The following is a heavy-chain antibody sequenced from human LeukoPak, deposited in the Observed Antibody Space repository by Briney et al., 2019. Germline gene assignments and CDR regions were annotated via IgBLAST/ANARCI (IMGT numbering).Heavy chain of an antibody. V-gene: IGHV3-23*01. J-gene: IGHJ4*02. D-gene: IGHD3-3*01. CDR2: IDGGGGGT. CDR1: GFTFSNDV. Sequence: GGSLRLSCAASGFTFSNDVMSWVRQAPGKGPEWVSSIDGGGGGTDYADSVRGRLTISRDNFKNTSYLQMNSLRADDTAVYYCARRIGGTKDYWGQGAQVTVSS. CDR3: ARRIGGTKDY.